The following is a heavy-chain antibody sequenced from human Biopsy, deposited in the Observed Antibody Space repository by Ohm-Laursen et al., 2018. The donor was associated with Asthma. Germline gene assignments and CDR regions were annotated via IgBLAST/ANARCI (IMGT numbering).Heavy chain of an antibody. CDR2: ISSSGSTI. Sequence: SLRLSCAASGFTFSDYYMSWIRQAPGKGLKWVSYISSSGSTIYYADSVKGRFTISRDNAKNSLYLQMNSLRAEDTAVYYCAREGVNYYDSSGYLEYWGQGTLVTVSS. J-gene: IGHJ4*02. V-gene: IGHV3-11*01. D-gene: IGHD3-22*01. CDR3: AREGVNYYDSSGYLEY. CDR1: GFTFSDYY.